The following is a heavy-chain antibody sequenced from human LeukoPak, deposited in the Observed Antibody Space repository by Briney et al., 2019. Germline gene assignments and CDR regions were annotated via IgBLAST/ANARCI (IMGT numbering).Heavy chain of an antibody. CDR2: IYYSGST. J-gene: IGHJ4*02. CDR1: GYSISSSSYY. CDR3: ARVTGYVMEDYFDY. V-gene: IGHV4-39*07. Sequence: SETLSLTCTVSGYSISSSSYYWGWIRQPPGKGLEWIGSIYYSGSTYYNPSLKSRVTISVDTSKNQLSLRLSSVTAADTAVYYCARVTGYVMEDYFDYWGQGTLVTVSS. D-gene: IGHD6-13*01.